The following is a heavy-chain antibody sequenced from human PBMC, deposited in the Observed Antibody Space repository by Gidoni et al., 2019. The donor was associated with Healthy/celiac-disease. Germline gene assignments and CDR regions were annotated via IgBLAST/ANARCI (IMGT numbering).Heavy chain of an antibody. CDR1: GFTFDDYA. CDR3: AKDIIDNRRGSGSYWGFGYGMDV. CDR2: ISWNSGSI. V-gene: IGHV3-9*01. J-gene: IGHJ6*02. Sequence: EVQLVESGGGLVQPGRSLRLSCAASGFTFDDYAMHWVRQAPGKGLEWVSGISWNSGSIGYADSVKGRFTISRDNAKNSLYLQMNSLRAEDTALYYCAKDIIDNRRGSGSYWGFGYGMDVWGQGTTVTVSS. D-gene: IGHD3-10*01.